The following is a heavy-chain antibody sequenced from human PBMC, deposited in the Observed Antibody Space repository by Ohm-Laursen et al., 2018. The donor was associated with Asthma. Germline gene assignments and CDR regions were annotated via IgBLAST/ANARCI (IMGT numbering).Heavy chain of an antibody. V-gene: IGHV4-39*01. CDR3: ARQTPPQNYYYYGMDV. CDR2: IYYSGST. J-gene: IGHJ6*02. Sequence: SQTLSLTCTVSGGSISSSSYYWGWIRQPPGKGLEWIGSIYYSGSTYYNPSLKSRVTISVDTSKNQFSLKLSSVTAADTAVYYCARQTPPQNYYYYGMDVWGQGTTVTVSS. D-gene: IGHD1-14*01. CDR1: GGSISSSSYY.